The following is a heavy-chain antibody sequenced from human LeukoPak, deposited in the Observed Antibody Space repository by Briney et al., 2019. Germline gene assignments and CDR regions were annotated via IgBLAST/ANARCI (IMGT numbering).Heavy chain of an antibody. V-gene: IGHV1-2*02. CDR1: GHTFIGYY. CDR3: ARSRSVPGNFDY. Sequence: ASVKVSCKAPGHTFIGYYMHWVRQAPGQGLEWMGWINPNSGGTNFVQKFQGRVTMIRDTSINIVYMELTRLTADDAAVYYCARSRSVPGNFDYCGPGTLVTVSS. J-gene: IGHJ4*02. D-gene: IGHD6-19*01. CDR2: INPNSGGT.